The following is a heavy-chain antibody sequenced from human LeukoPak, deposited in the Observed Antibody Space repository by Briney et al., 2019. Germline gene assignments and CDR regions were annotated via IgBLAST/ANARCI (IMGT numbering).Heavy chain of an antibody. CDR3: ARISSYYYDSSGYLDY. CDR1: GFTFSSYR. J-gene: IGHJ4*02. CDR2: ISSSSSYI. Sequence: PGGSLRLSCAASGFTFSSYRINWVRQAPGKGLEWVSSISSSSSYIYYADSVKGRFTISRDNAKNSLYLQMNSLRAEDTAVYYCARISSYYYDSSGYLDYWGQGTLVTVSS. D-gene: IGHD3-22*01. V-gene: IGHV3-21*01.